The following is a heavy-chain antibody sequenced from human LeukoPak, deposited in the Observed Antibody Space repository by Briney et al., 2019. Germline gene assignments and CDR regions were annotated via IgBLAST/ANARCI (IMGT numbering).Heavy chain of an antibody. D-gene: IGHD3-22*01. Sequence: SETLSLTCTVSGGSISSGGYYCSWIRQHPGKGLEWIGYIYYSGSTYYNPSLKSRVTISVDTSKNQFSLRLSSVTAADTAVYYCASYSSTYSKAFDYWGQGSLVAVSS. CDR3: ASYSSTYSKAFDY. CDR2: IYYSGST. J-gene: IGHJ4*02. V-gene: IGHV4-31*03. CDR1: GGSISSGGYY.